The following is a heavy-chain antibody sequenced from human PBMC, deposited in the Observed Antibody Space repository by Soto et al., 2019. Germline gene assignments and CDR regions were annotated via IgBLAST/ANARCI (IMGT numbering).Heavy chain of an antibody. J-gene: IGHJ4*02. D-gene: IGHD1-1*01. CDR2: IKQDGSEK. V-gene: IGHV3-7*03. Sequence: ESGGGLVQPGESLRVSCAASGFTFSTYWMTWVRQAPGKGLEWVASIKQDGSEKFYVGSVRGRFTISRDNAKNSMFLQMNSLRAEDTAVYYCARRSSGRLTTAWAPLDWWGQGTLVAVSS. CDR3: ARRSSGRLTTAWAPLDW. CDR1: GFTFSTYW.